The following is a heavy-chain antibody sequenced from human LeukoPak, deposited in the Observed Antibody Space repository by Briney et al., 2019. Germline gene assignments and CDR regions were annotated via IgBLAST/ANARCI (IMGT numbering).Heavy chain of an antibody. J-gene: IGHJ4*02. CDR1: GFTFSSYA. Sequence: GGSLRLSCAASGFTFSSYAMNWVRQAPGKGLEWVAKIKQDGSEKYYVDSVKGRFTISRDNAKNSLSLQMNTLRVEDTAVYHCARDSRYSSDYWGQGTLVTVSS. CDR2: IKQDGSEK. V-gene: IGHV3-7*04. D-gene: IGHD6-13*01. CDR3: ARDSRYSSDY.